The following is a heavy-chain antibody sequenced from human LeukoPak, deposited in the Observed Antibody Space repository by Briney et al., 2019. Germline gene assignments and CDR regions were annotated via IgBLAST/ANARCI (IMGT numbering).Heavy chain of an antibody. CDR3: ARDTIDVDTAMVTSSYNWFDP. J-gene: IGHJ5*02. Sequence: GGSLRLSCAASGFTFDDYGMSWVRQTPGKGLEWVSGINWNGGSTGYADSVKGRFTISRDNAKNSLYLQMNSLRAEDTALYHCARDTIDVDTAMVTSSYNWFDPWGQGTLVTVSS. CDR1: GFTFDDYG. D-gene: IGHD5-18*01. V-gene: IGHV3-20*01. CDR2: INWNGGST.